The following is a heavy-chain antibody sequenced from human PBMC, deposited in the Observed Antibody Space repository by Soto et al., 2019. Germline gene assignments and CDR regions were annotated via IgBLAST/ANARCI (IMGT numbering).Heavy chain of an antibody. CDR3: ARGYCSSTSCQYYLYF. CDR2: INGGNGDT. D-gene: IGHD2-2*01. Sequence: QVQLVQSGAQVKKPGASVKLSCKASGYTFTGYAIHWVRQAPGQRLEWMGWINGGNGDTKYSQKFQGRVTITRDTSASTAYMELTSLGSEDTAVYHCARGYCSSTSCQYYLYFWGQGTPVTVSS. CDR1: GYTFTGYA. J-gene: IGHJ4*02. V-gene: IGHV1-3*01.